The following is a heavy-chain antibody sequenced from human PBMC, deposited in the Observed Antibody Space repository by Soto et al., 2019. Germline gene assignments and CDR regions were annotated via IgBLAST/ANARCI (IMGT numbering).Heavy chain of an antibody. Sequence: PSETLSLTCTVSGGSISSSSYYWGWIRQPPGKGLEWIGSIYYSGSTNYNPSLKSRVTISVDTSKNQFSLKLSSVTAADTAVYYCARHACSGGSCYSVHFDYWGQGTLVTVS. V-gene: IGHV4-39*01. CDR1: GGSISSSSYY. CDR2: IYYSGST. J-gene: IGHJ4*02. CDR3: ARHACSGGSCYSVHFDY. D-gene: IGHD2-15*01.